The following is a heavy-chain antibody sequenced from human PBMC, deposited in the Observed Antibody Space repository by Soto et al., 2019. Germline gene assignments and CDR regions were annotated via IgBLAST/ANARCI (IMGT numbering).Heavy chain of an antibody. CDR3: AKDIRDCSSTSCYLYYYYGMDV. CDR1: GFTFDDYA. J-gene: IGHJ6*02. Sequence: LRLSCAASGFTFDDYAMHWVRQAPGKGLEWVSGISWNSGSIGYADSVKGRFTISRDNAKNSLYLQMNSLRAEDTALYYCAKDIRDCSSTSCYLYYYYGMDVWGQGTTVTVSS. CDR2: ISWNSGSI. D-gene: IGHD2-2*01. V-gene: IGHV3-9*01.